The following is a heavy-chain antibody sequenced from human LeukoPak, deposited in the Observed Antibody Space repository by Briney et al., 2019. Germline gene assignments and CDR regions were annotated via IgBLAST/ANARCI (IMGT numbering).Heavy chain of an antibody. CDR2: ISDIGAST. CDR3: ARKGNGALDI. D-gene: IGHD1-1*01. V-gene: IGHV3-23*01. Sequence: PGGSLRLSCAPSGFIFSNYAMSWVRQASGKGLEWVSDISDIGASTNYVGSVKGRFTISRDNSKNMLYMQMNSLRAEDTALYYCARKGNGALDIWGQGTMVTVSS. J-gene: IGHJ3*02. CDR1: GFIFSNYA.